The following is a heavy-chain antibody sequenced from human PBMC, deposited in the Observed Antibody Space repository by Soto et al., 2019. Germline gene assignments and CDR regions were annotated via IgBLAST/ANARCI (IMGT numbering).Heavy chain of an antibody. CDR1: GYTXTSYD. J-gene: IGHJ5*02. CDR3: ARGSPYYDFWSGYEFDP. V-gene: IGHV1-8*01. CDR2: MNPNSGNT. D-gene: IGHD3-3*01. Sequence: SXKVSCKASGYTXTSYDINLVRQVTGQGLEWMGWMNPNSGNTGYAQKFQGRVTMTRNTSISTAYIELSSLRSEDTAVYYCARGSPYYDFWSGYEFDPWGQGTLGTVS.